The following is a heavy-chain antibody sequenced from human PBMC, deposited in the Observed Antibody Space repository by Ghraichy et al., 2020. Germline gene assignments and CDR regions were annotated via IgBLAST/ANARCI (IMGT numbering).Heavy chain of an antibody. V-gene: IGHV3-30*18. CDR2: ISYDGSNK. D-gene: IGHD2-15*01. CDR3: AKEPRKYCSGGSCYSGFFI. Sequence: GALRLSCAASGFTFSSYGMHWVRQAPGKGLEWVAVISYDGSNKYYADSVKGRFTISRDNSKNTLYLKMNSLVAEDTAVYYCAKEPRKYCSGGSCYSGFFIWGQGTMVTVSS. CDR1: GFTFSSYG. J-gene: IGHJ3*02.